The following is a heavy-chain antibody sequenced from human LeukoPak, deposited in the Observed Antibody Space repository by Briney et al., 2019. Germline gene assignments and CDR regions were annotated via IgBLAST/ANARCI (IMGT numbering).Heavy chain of an antibody. CDR1: GYTFTSYG. Sequence: ASVKVSCKASGYTFTSYGISWVRQAPGQGLEWMGWLSAYNGNTNYAQKFQGRVTMTTDTSTSTASMELRSPRSDDTAVYYCARVGDILTGYPYYFDYWGQGTLVTVSS. V-gene: IGHV1-18*01. J-gene: IGHJ4*02. D-gene: IGHD3-9*01. CDR2: LSAYNGNT. CDR3: ARVGDILTGYPYYFDY.